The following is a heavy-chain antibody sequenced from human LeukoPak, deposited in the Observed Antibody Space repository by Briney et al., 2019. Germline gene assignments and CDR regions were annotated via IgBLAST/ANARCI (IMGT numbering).Heavy chain of an antibody. D-gene: IGHD6-6*01. CDR3: ARLGSSPDYYMDV. CDR2: IIPIFGTA. V-gene: IGHV1-69*05. Sequence: GASVKLSCKASGGTFSSYAISWVRQGPGQGLEWMGGIIPIFGTANYAQKFQGRVTITTDESTSTAYMELSSLRSEDTAVYYCARLGSSPDYYMDVWGKGTPVTVSS. J-gene: IGHJ6*03. CDR1: GGTFSSYA.